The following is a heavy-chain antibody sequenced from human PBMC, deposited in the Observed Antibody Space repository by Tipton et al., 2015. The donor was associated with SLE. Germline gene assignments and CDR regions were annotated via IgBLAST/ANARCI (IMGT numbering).Heavy chain of an antibody. D-gene: IGHD6-25*01. J-gene: IGHJ3*02. CDR3: ASSSSGDAFDI. V-gene: IGHV4-38-2*01. CDR2: IYHSGST. Sequence: WAWIRQPPGKGLEWIGSIYHSGSTYYNPSLKSRVTISVDTSKNQFSLKLSSVTAADTAVYYCASSSSGDAFDIWGQGTMVTVSS.